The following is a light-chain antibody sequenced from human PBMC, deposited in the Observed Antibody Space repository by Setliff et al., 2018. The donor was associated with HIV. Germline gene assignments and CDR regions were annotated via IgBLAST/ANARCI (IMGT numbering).Light chain of an antibody. CDR2: WAS. V-gene: IGKV4-1*01. CDR1: LSVLYASNNKNY. Sequence: DVVLTQSPDSLAVSLDERATINCTSRLSVLYASNNKNYLAWYQQKPGQPPKLLIYWASTRESGVPDRVSGSGSGTDFTLTISSLQAEDVAVYYCQQYYHSPPTFGGGTKVDIK. CDR3: QQYYHSPPT. J-gene: IGKJ4*01.